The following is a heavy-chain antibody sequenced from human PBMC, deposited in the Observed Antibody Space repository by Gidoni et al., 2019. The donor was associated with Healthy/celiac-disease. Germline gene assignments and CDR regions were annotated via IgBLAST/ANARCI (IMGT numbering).Heavy chain of an antibody. V-gene: IGHV1-46*01. J-gene: IGHJ4*02. CDR1: GYTFTSYY. Sequence: ASVKVSCKASGYTFTSYYMHWVRQAPGQGLEWMGIINPSGGSTSYAQKFQGRVTMTRDTSTSTVYMELSSLRSEDTAVYYCARDNPTGDHRHGGGRGLDYWGQGTLVTVSS. CDR2: INPSGGST. D-gene: IGHD3-16*01. CDR3: ARDNPTGDHRHGGGRGLDY.